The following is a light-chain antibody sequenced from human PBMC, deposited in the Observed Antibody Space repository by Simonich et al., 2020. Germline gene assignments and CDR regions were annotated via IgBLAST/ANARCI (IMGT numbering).Light chain of an antibody. CDR3: CSYAGSSTGV. CDR2: EGR. J-gene: IGLJ2*01. Sequence: QSALTQPASVSGSPGPPITISCTGTSSDVGSYNLVSWYQQHPGKAPKRMIYEGRKRPSGVSNRFTGSKYGNTASLTISGLQAEDEADYYCCSYAGSSTGVFGGGTKLTVL. V-gene: IGLV2-23*01. CDR1: SSDVGSYNL.